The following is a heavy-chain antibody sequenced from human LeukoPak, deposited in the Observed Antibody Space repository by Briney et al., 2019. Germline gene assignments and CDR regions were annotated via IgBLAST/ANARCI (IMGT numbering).Heavy chain of an antibody. CDR1: GFTFNNYG. J-gene: IGHJ4*02. Sequence: GGSLRLSCAASGFTFNNYGTHWVRQAPGKGLEWVAFIRYDGSNKYYADSVKGRFTISRDNSKNTLYLQMNSLRAEDTAVYYCVKRLAAAGTGDYWGQGTLVTVSS. D-gene: IGHD6-13*01. V-gene: IGHV3-30*02. CDR2: IRYDGSNK. CDR3: VKRLAAAGTGDY.